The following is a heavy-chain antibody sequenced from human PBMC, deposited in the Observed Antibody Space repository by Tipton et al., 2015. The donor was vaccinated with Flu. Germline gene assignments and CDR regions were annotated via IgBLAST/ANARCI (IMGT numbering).Heavy chain of an antibody. D-gene: IGHD2-2*01. J-gene: IGHJ4*02. CDR2: IRSMDYDGTT. V-gene: IGHV3-49*04. CDR3: ARIRGYCGGSSCPPYFDS. Sequence: RSLRLSCTASGFTFGDFAMGWVRQAPGKGLEWVGFIRSMDYDGTTQYAASVGGRFTISRDDSKTMAHLQMNSLKTEDTAMYYCARIRGYCGGSSCPPYFDSWGQGTLVTVSS. CDR1: GFTFGDFA.